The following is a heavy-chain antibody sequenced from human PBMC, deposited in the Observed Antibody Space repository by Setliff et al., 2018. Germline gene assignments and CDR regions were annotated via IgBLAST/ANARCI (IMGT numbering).Heavy chain of an antibody. CDR2: IYYSGST. CDR1: GGSISSGSYY. J-gene: IGHJ6*02. CDR3: AGSAGYSSSWYNYYYGMDV. V-gene: IGHV4-61*01. Sequence: SETLSLTCTVSGGSISSGSYYWSWIRQPPGKGLEWIGYIYYSGSTNYNPSLKSRVTISVDTSKNQFSLKLSSVTAADTAVYYCAGSAGYSSSWYNYYYGMDVWGQGTTVTVSS. D-gene: IGHD6-13*01.